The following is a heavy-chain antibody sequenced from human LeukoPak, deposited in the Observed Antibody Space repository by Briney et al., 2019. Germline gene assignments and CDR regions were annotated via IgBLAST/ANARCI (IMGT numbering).Heavy chain of an antibody. V-gene: IGHV3-15*07. D-gene: IGHD3-22*01. Sequence: PGGSLRLSCEASGFTFSNAWMNWVRQAPGKGLEWVGRIKSKTDGGTTDYAAPMKGRFTISRDDSKNTLYLQMNSLKTEDTAVYYCSTTYYYDSSEGYWGQGTLVTVSS. CDR3: STTYYYDSSEGY. J-gene: IGHJ4*02. CDR2: IKSKTDGGTT. CDR1: GFTFSNAW.